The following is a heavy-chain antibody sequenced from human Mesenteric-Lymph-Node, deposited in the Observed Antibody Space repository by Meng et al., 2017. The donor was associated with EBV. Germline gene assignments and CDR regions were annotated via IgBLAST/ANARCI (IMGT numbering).Heavy chain of an antibody. J-gene: IGHJ5*02. V-gene: IGHV4-30-4*01. CDR1: SGSINSGSYY. CDR2: IYYSGST. CDR3: ARAHRVLFGELNWFDP. D-gene: IGHD3-10*01. Sequence: QGHLPESGQGLVNPSQTLSLTCAVSSGSINSGSYYWSWIRQPPGKGLEWIGYIYYSGSTYYNPSLKSRVTISVDTSKNQFSLKLKSVTAADTAVYYCARAHRVLFGELNWFDPWGQGTLVTVSS.